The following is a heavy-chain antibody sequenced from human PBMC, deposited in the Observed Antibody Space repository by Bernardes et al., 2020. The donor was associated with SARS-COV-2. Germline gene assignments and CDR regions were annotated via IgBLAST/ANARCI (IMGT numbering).Heavy chain of an antibody. CDR3: ARGYGDYASSPSTPFDY. D-gene: IGHD4-17*01. CDR2: INGAGSRT. V-gene: IGHV3-74*01. CDR1: GFTFSNYW. J-gene: IGHJ4*02. Sequence: GSLRLSCAASGFTFSNYWMHWVRQAPGKGLVWVSRINGAGSRTTYADSVKGRFTISRDNAKNTLYLQMNSLRVEDTAVYYCARGYGDYASSPSTPFDYWGQGTLVTVSS.